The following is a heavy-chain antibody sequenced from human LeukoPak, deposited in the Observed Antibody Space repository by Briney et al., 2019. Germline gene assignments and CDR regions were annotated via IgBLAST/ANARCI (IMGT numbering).Heavy chain of an antibody. CDR1: GFAFSNYW. Sequence: GGALRLSCAASGFAFSNYWVRWVRQAPGKGLGWVANMNEDGSEKNYVDSMKGRFTISRDNAQDSLYLQKNSLRAEDTAVYYCARDRGYSNFDYWGQGTLLTVSS. D-gene: IGHD4-11*01. CDR3: ARDRGYSNFDY. V-gene: IGHV3-7*01. J-gene: IGHJ4*02. CDR2: MNEDGSEK.